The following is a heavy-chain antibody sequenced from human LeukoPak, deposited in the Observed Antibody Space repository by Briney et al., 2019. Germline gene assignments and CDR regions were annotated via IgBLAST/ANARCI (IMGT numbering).Heavy chain of an antibody. V-gene: IGHV1-2*02. CDR3: ATSFLLVPPASRKGQVPPFDP. Sequence: GASVKVSCKASGYAFTDYYIHWVRQAPGQGLEWMGWINPNDGGSNYVQKFQGRVTMTRDTSISTAYMELNRLRSDDTAVYYCATSFLLVPPASRKGQVPPFDPWGQGTLVTVSS. CDR1: GYAFTDYY. CDR2: INPNDGGS. D-gene: IGHD2-2*01. J-gene: IGHJ5*02.